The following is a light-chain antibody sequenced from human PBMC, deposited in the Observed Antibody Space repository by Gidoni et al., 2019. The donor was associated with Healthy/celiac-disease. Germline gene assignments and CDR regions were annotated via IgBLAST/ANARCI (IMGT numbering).Light chain of an antibody. CDR1: QSVSSN. J-gene: IGKJ2*01. CDR2: GAS. CDR3: QQYNNWPYT. Sequence: EIVMTQSPATLSVSPGERATLSCRASQSVSSNLAWYQQKPGQPPRLPIYGASTRATGIPARFSGSGSGTEFTLTISSRQSEDFAVYYCQQYNNWPYTFGQGTKLEIK. V-gene: IGKV3-15*01.